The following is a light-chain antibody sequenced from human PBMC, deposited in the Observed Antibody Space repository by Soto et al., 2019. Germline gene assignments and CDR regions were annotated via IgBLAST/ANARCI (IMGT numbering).Light chain of an antibody. V-gene: IGKV3-15*01. CDR2: GAS. CDR3: QQHTNWPLT. J-gene: IGKJ4*01. CDR1: HSVSSR. Sequence: EIVMTQSPATLSVSPGERATLSCRASHSVSSRFAWYQQKPRQHPSLLLYGASTRGAGLLAGFSSSGSGAEFTLTISSRLAEDVAVYYCQQHTNWPLTFGGGTKVEIK.